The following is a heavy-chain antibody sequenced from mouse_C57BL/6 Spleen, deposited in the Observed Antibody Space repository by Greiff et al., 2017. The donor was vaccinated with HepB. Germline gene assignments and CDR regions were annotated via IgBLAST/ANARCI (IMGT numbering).Heavy chain of an antibody. V-gene: IGHV5-4*01. CDR1: GFTFSSYA. D-gene: IGHD4-1*02. CDR3: ARPTGTVFAY. Sequence: EVQGVESGGGLVKPGGSLKLSCAASGFTFSSYAMSWVRQTPEKRLEWVATISDGGSYTYYPDNVKGRFTISRDNAKNNLYLQMSHLKSEDTAMYYCARPTGTVFAYWGQGTLVTVSA. J-gene: IGHJ3*01. CDR2: ISDGGSYT.